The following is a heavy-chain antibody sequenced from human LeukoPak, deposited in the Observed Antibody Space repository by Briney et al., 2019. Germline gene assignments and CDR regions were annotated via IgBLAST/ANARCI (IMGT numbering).Heavy chain of an antibody. CDR1: GFTFSSYS. CDR2: ISSSSSYI. CDR3: ARDRAPVRRFDY. V-gene: IGHV3-21*01. J-gene: IGHJ4*02. Sequence: GGSLRLSCAASGFTFSSYSMNWVRQAPGKGLEWVSSISSSSSYIYYADSVKGRFTIPRDNAKNSLYLQMNSLRAEDTAVYYCARDRAPVRRFDYWGQGTLVTVSS. D-gene: IGHD1-1*01.